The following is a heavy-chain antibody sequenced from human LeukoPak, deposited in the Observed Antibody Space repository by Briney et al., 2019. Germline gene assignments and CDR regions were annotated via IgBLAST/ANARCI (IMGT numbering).Heavy chain of an antibody. V-gene: IGHV3-23*01. Sequence: GGSLRLSRAASGFTFSSYAMSWVRQAPGKGLEWVSAISGSGGSTYYADSVKGRFTISRDNSKNTLYLQMNSLRAEDTAVYYCATGGGATVTLYYFDYWGQGTLVTVSS. J-gene: IGHJ4*02. CDR2: ISGSGGST. CDR3: ATGGGATVTLYYFDY. CDR1: GFTFSSYA. D-gene: IGHD4-11*01.